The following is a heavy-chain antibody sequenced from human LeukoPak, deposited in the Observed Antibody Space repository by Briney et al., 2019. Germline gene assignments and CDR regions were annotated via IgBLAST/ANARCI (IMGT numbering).Heavy chain of an antibody. J-gene: IGHJ4*02. D-gene: IGHD6-19*01. Sequence: ASVKVSCKAPGYTFTSYYMHWVRQAPGQGLEWMGIINPSGGSTSYAQKFQGRVTMTRDTSTSTVYMELSSLRSEDTAVYYCARPSVTGKRRDPCSSGWYRHFDYWGQGTLVTVSS. CDR1: GYTFTSYY. V-gene: IGHV1-46*01. CDR2: INPSGGST. CDR3: ARPSVTGKRRDPCSSGWYRHFDY.